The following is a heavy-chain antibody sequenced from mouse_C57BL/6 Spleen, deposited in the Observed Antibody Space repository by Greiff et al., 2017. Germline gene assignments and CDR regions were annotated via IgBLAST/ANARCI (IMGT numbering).Heavy chain of an antibody. CDR1: GYTFTDYY. V-gene: IGHV1-26*01. D-gene: IGHD1-1*01. J-gene: IGHJ1*03. CDR2: INPNNGGT. CDR3: ARRENYYGSSGGKKTWYFDV. Sequence: EVQLQQSGPELVKPGASVKISCKASGYTFTDYYMNWVKQSHGKSLEWIGDINPNNGGTSYNQKFKGKATLTVDKSSSTAYMELRSLTSEDSAVYYCARRENYYGSSGGKKTWYFDVWGTGTTVTVSS.